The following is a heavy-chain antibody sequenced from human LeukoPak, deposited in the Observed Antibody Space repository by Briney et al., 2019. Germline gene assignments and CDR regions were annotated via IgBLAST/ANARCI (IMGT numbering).Heavy chain of an antibody. V-gene: IGHV3-7*01. CDR2: IKQDGSEK. Sequence: PGGSLRLSCAASGFTYSSYWMSWVRQAPGKGLEWVANIKQDGSEKYYVDSVKGRFTISRDNAKNSLFLQMNSLRAEDTAVYYCARDLSGWELQEYWGQGTLVTVSS. D-gene: IGHD1-26*01. J-gene: IGHJ4*02. CDR3: ARDLSGWELQEY. CDR1: GFTYSSYW.